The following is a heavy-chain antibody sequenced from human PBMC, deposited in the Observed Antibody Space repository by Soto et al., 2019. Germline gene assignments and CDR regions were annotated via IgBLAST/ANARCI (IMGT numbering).Heavy chain of an antibody. Sequence: QVQLVQSGAEVKKPGASVKVSCRASGYTFSSYGISWVRQAPGQGLEWMGWISAYNGNTRSPQKFQGRLTMTTDTSPSTAYMELRSLRSDDTAVYYCARAPHSGSYSPDDGFDIWGQGTMVTVSS. D-gene: IGHD1-26*01. CDR1: GYTFSSYG. CDR3: ARAPHSGSYSPDDGFDI. CDR2: ISAYNGNT. J-gene: IGHJ3*02. V-gene: IGHV1-18*01.